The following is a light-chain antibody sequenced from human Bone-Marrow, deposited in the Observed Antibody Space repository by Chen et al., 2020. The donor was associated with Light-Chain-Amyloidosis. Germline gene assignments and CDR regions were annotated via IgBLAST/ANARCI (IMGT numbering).Light chain of an antibody. J-gene: IGLJ2*01. Sequence: SHDLTQPPSVSVSPGHPARITCSGDDLPTKYAYWYQQKPGQAPVLVIHRDTERPSGISERCSGSRSGTTATLTISGVQAEDEADYHCQAADSSGTYEVIFGGGTKLTVL. CDR1: DLPTKY. CDR2: RDT. CDR3: QAADSSGTYEVI. V-gene: IGLV3-25*03.